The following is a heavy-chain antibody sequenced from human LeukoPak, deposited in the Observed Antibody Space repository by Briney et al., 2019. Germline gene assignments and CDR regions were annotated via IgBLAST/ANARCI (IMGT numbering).Heavy chain of an antibody. V-gene: IGHV4-4*09. CDR3: ARRGKFSGRGPSWAFDI. J-gene: IGHJ3*02. CDR1: GGSITNYY. Sequence: SETLSLTCSLSGGSITNYYWSWIQQPPGKGLEWIAWIYSSGNTDYNPSLKSRVTISLGTSNNQFSLRLTSVTASDTAVYYCARRGKFSGRGPSWAFDIGGQGKMFTVS. CDR2: IYSSGNT. D-gene: IGHD3-10*01.